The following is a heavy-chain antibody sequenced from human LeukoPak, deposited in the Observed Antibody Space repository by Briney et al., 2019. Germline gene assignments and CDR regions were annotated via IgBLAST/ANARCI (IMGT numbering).Heavy chain of an antibody. Sequence: SETLSLTCTVSGGSIRSYYWNWIRQTPGKGLEWIGHIYYTGRINYNPSLKSRVTISVDTSKNQFSLKLSSVTAADTAVYYCARDLAPNYYGSGSFFDYWGQGTLVTVSS. CDR1: GGSIRSYY. J-gene: IGHJ4*02. V-gene: IGHV4-59*12. CDR2: IYYTGRI. CDR3: ARDLAPNYYGSGSFFDY. D-gene: IGHD3-10*01.